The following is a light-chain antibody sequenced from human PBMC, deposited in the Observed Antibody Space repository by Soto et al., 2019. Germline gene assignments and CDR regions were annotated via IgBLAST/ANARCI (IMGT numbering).Light chain of an antibody. V-gene: IGLV2-23*02. CDR2: EVS. J-gene: IGLJ3*02. Sequence: QSVLTQPASVSGSPGQSITISCTGTSSDVGSYNLVSWYQQYPGKAPKLIIYEVSKRPSGVSNRFSGSKSGNTASLTISGLQAEDEADYYCCSYAGSSTLAFGAGTKLTVL. CDR3: CSYAGSSTLA. CDR1: SSDVGSYNL.